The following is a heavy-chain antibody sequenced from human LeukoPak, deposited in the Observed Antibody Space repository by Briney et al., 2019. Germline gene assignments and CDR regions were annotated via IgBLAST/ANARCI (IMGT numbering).Heavy chain of an antibody. J-gene: IGHJ4*02. V-gene: IGHV1-2*06. CDR2: INPNSGGT. Sequence: GASVKVSCKASGYTFTGYYMHWVRQAPGQGLEWMGRINPNSGGTNYAQKFQGRVTMTRDTSISTAYMELSRLRSDDTAVYYCARDRDGLLWFGASDYWGQGTLVTVSS. CDR1: GYTFTGYY. CDR3: ARDRDGLLWFGASDY. D-gene: IGHD3-10*01.